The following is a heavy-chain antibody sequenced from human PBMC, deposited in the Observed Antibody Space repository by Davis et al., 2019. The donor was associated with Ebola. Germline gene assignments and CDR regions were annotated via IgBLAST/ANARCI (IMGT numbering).Heavy chain of an antibody. CDR3: ARMYWNYDLGFDP. CDR1: GFTFSNLY. V-gene: IGHV3-11*04. Sequence: GESLKISCAASGFTFSNLYMTWIRQAPGKGLEWVSYISPTGTTIYYADSVKGRFTISRDNAKNSLYLQMNSLRAEDTALYYCARMYWNYDLGFDPWGQGTLVTVSS. D-gene: IGHD1-7*01. J-gene: IGHJ5*02. CDR2: ISPTGTTI.